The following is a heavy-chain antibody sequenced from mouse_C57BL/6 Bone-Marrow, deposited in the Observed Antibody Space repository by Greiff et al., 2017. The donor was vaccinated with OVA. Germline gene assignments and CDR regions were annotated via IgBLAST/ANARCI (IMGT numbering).Heavy chain of an antibody. Sequence: DVMLVESGGGLVKPGGSLKLSCAASGFTFSDYGMHWVRQAPEKGLEWVAYISSGSSTIYYADTVKGRFTISRDNAKNTLFLQMTSLRSEDTAMYYCAREEHEAWFAYWGQGTLVTVSA. J-gene: IGHJ3*01. CDR1: GFTFSDYG. V-gene: IGHV5-17*01. CDR3: AREEHEAWFAY. CDR2: ISSGSSTI.